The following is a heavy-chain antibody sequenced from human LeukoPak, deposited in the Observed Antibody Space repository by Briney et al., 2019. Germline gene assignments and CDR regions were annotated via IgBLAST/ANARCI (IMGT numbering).Heavy chain of an antibody. CDR3: ARDPFYDY. Sequence: GGSLRLSCAASGFTFSSYTMCWVRQAPGKGLEWVASISSGSSYIYYADSLKGRFTISRDNAKNSLYLQMNSLRDEDTAVYYCARDPFYDYCGQGTLVTVSS. V-gene: IGHV3-21*01. CDR2: ISSGSSYI. CDR1: GFTFSSYT. D-gene: IGHD2/OR15-2a*01. J-gene: IGHJ4*02.